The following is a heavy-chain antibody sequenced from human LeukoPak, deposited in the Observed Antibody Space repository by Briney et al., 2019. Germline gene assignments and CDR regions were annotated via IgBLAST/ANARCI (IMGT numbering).Heavy chain of an antibody. CDR1: GFTVRNKY. V-gene: IGHV3-66*01. J-gene: IGHJ4*02. D-gene: IGHD3-22*01. Sequence: GGSLRLSCAASGFTVRNKYMTWVRQAPGKGLEWVSVVYSGAGTYYADSVRGRFTTSTDNSENILYLQMNSLRAEDTAVYYCVRVPSDSSGQFYWYWGQGTLVTVSS. CDR2: VYSGAGT. CDR3: VRVPSDSSGQFYWY.